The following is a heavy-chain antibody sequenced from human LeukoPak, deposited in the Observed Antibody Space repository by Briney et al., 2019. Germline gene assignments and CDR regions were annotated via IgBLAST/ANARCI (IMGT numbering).Heavy chain of an antibody. Sequence: PGRSLRLSCAASGFTFSSYAMHWVRQAPGKGLEWVAVISYDGSNKYYADSVKGRFTISRDNSKNTLYLQMNSLRAGDTAVYYCARVLRGDPSAPGDYWGQGTLVTVSS. CDR1: GFTFSSYA. CDR2: ISYDGSNK. V-gene: IGHV3-30*04. J-gene: IGHJ4*02. D-gene: IGHD2-21*02. CDR3: ARVLRGDPSAPGDY.